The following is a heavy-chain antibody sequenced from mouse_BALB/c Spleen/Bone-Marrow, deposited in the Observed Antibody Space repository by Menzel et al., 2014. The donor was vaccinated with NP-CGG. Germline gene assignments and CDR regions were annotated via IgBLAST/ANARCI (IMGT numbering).Heavy chain of an antibody. CDR2: INPGSGGN. D-gene: IGHD2-3*01. CDR3: ARSIYDGYSEAMDY. J-gene: IGHJ4*01. Sequence: VQLQQSGAELVRPGTSVKLSCKASGYAFTNYLIDWVKQRPGQGLEGIGVINPGSGGNNYNEKFKGKATLTADKSSSTAYMQLSSLTSDDSAVYFCARSIYDGYSEAMDYWGQGTSVTVSS. CDR1: GYAFTNYL. V-gene: IGHV1-54*03.